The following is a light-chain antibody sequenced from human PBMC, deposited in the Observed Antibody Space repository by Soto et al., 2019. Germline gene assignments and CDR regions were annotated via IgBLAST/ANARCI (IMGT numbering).Light chain of an antibody. Sequence: QSVLTQPPSASGTPGQRVTVSCSGSSSNIGSNTVNWYQQLPGTAPKLLIYSNNQRPSGVPDRFSGSKSGTSDSLAISGLQCEDEADYYCAAWDDSLNVVVFGGGTKLTVL. CDR1: SSNIGSNT. CDR3: AAWDDSLNVVV. V-gene: IGLV1-44*01. CDR2: SNN. J-gene: IGLJ2*01.